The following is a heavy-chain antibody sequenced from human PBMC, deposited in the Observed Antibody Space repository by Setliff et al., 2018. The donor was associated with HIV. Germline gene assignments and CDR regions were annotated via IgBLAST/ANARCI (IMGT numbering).Heavy chain of an antibody. Sequence: ASVKVSCKASGYTVTDNYMHWVQQAPGKGLEWMGRVDPEDGETIYAEKFQGRVTITADTSTGTAYMELSSLRSEDTAVYYCATFVDPTYYFDYWGQGTLVTVSS. V-gene: IGHV1-69-2*01. J-gene: IGHJ4*02. CDR1: GYTVTDNY. CDR2: VDPEDGET. CDR3: ATFVDPTYYFDY. D-gene: IGHD5-12*01.